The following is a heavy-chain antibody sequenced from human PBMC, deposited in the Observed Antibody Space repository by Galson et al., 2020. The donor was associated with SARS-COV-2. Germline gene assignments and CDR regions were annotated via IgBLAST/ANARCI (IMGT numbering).Heavy chain of an antibody. Sequence: GESLKISCAASGFTFSDYYMSWIRQAPGKGLEWVSYISSSGSTIYYADSVKGRFTISRDNAKNSLYLQMNSLRAEDTAVYYCARERGDGYNYGNYYGMDVWGQGTTVTVSS. CDR3: ARERGDGYNYGNYYGMDV. J-gene: IGHJ6*02. CDR1: GFTFSDYY. D-gene: IGHD5-12*01. V-gene: IGHV3-11*04. CDR2: ISSSGSTI.